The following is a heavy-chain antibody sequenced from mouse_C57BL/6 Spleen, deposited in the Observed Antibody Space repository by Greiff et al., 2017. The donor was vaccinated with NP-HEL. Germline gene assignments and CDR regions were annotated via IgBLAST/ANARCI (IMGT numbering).Heavy chain of an antibody. D-gene: IGHD6-1*02. CDR2: ISYDGSN. CDR1: GYSITSGYY. CDR3: ARGRQLNY. J-gene: IGHJ2*01. V-gene: IGHV3-6*01. Sequence: EVKLQESGPGLVKPSQSLSLTCSVTGYSITSGYYWNWIRQFPGNKLEWMGYISYDGSNNYNPSLKNRISITRDTSKNQFFLKLNSVTTEDTATYYCARGRQLNYWGQGTTLTVSS.